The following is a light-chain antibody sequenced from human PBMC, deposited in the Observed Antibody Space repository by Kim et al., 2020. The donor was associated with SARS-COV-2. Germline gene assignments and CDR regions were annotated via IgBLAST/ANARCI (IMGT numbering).Light chain of an antibody. Sequence: SLSPGERAALASRASQSVNTDLAWYQHKSGQAPRLLIYDTSNRAPAIPARFSGSGSGIDFTLTIDTLEPEDVAVYYCQQRWRWPLTFGGGTRLEI. CDR2: DTS. V-gene: IGKV3-11*01. J-gene: IGKJ4*01. CDR3: QQRWRWPLT. CDR1: QSVNTD.